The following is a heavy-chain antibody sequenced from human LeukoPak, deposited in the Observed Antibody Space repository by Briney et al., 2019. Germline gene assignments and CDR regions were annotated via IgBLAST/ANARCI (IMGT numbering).Heavy chain of an antibody. CDR3: AKATGYSYDASDC. CDR1: GFTFSSYS. CDR2: ISSSSSYI. V-gene: IGHV3-21*04. Sequence: GGSLRLSCTASGFTFSSYSMNWVRQAPGKGLEWVSSISSSSSYIYYADSVKGRFTISRDNAKNSLYLQMNSLRAEDTAVYYCAKATGYSYDASDCWGQGTLVTVSS. D-gene: IGHD5-18*01. J-gene: IGHJ4*02.